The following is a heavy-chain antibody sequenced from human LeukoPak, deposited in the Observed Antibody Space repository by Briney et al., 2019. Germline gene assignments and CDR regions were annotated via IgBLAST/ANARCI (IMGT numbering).Heavy chain of an antibody. D-gene: IGHD3-22*01. Sequence: GASVKVSCKASGYTFTGYYMHWVRQAPGQGLEWMGWINPNSGGTNYAQKFQGRVTMTRDTSISTAYMELSRLRSDDTAVYYCARSRVYYYDSRNGAHSAFDIWGQGTMVTVSS. CDR2: INPNSGGT. CDR1: GYTFTGYY. J-gene: IGHJ3*02. V-gene: IGHV1-2*02. CDR3: ARSRVYYYDSRNGAHSAFDI.